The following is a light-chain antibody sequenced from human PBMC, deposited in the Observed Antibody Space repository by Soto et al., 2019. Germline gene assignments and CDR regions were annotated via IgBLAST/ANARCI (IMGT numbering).Light chain of an antibody. J-gene: IGKJ2*01. V-gene: IGKV3-20*01. Sequence: EIGLMQSPGTLSLSPGERATLSCRASQTLRRTYIAWCQQKPGQAPRVLIYGASKRATGIPDRFSGSGSGTDFSLTISRLEPEDFAVYYCHQYDNAPQTYGQGTKVEIK. CDR2: GAS. CDR1: QTLRRTY. CDR3: HQYDNAPQT.